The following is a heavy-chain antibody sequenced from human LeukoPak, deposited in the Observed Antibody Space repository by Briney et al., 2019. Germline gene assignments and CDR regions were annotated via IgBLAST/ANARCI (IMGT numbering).Heavy chain of an antibody. CDR3: ARDLYLANFWPGYPLY. J-gene: IGHJ4*02. D-gene: IGHD3/OR15-3a*01. V-gene: IGHV3-74*01. Sequence: GGSLRLSCAASGFSFSNAWMHWVRQAPGKGLVWVSRINSDGTTTYYADSVKGRFTISRDNAKNTLLLQMNSLSPEDTDLYSCARDLYLANFWPGYPLYWGQGTLVTDSS. CDR1: GFSFSNAW. CDR2: INSDGTTT.